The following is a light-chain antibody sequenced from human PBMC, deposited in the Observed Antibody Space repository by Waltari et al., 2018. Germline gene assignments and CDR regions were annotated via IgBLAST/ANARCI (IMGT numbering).Light chain of an antibody. J-gene: IGKJ4*01. V-gene: IGKV3-11*01. CDR2: DTS. CDR3: QQRSLWPLT. CDR1: ESVSRY. Sequence: EIVLTQSPATLSLFAGERATLSCRASESVSRYLGWYQQKPGQAPRPLIYDTSIRATCVPARFIGSGDGTDFTLTISSLEPEDFALYFCQQRSLWPLTFGGGTKVEI.